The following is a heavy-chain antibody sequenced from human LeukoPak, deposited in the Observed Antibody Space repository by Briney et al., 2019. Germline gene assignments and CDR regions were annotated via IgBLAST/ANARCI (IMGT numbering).Heavy chain of an antibody. D-gene: IGHD3-22*01. CDR1: GFTCGDYG. CDR3: ARDGDYYDSSGYHAHPDY. CDR2: INWNGGST. J-gene: IGHJ4*02. V-gene: IGHV3-20*04. Sequence: PGGSLRLSCAASGFTCGDYGMSWVRQAPGKGLEWVSGINWNGGSTGYADSVKGRFTISRDNAKNSLYLQMNSLRAEDTALYYCARDGDYYDSSGYHAHPDYWGQGTLVTVSS.